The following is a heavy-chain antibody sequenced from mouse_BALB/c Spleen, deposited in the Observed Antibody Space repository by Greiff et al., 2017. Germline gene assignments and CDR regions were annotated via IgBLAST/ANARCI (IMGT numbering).Heavy chain of an antibody. V-gene: IGHV1S135*01. CDR2: IDPFNGGT. D-gene: IGHD1-1*01. CDR1: GYSFTSYY. J-gene: IGHJ3*01. CDR3: ARCYYGSSYVTWFAY. Sequence: VQLQQSGPELMKPGASVKISCKASGYSFTSYYMHWVKQSHGKSLEWIGYIDPFNGGTSYNQKFKGKATLTVDKSSSTAYMHLSSLTSEDSAVYYCARCYYGSSYVTWFAYWGQGTLVTVSA.